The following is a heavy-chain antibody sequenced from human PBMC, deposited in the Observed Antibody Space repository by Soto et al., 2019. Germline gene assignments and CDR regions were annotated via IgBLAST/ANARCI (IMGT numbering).Heavy chain of an antibody. CDR2: ISGDGSST. CDR1: GFTFRSYW. CDR3: ARSLPGTYGAFDL. V-gene: IGHV3-74*01. J-gene: IGHJ3*01. Sequence: GGSLRLSCAASGFTFRSYWMHWVRQSPGKGLVWVSRISGDGSSTNYADSVKGRFTISRDNAKNTVYLQIDSLRAEDTAVYYCARSLPGTYGAFDLWGQGTMVTVSS. D-gene: IGHD1-7*01.